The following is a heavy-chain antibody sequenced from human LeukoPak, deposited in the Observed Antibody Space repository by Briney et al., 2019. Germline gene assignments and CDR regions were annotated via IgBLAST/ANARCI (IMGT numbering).Heavy chain of an antibody. CDR2: ISYDGSKK. J-gene: IGHJ5*02. Sequence: PGGSLRLSCAVSGFTFSSYGMHWVRQAPGKGLEWVAVISYDGSKKYYADSVKDRLTISRDNSKNTLYLQMNSLRDEDTAVYYCAPRGGYYGSGSYYGFDPWGQGTLVTVSS. V-gene: IGHV3-30*03. CDR3: APRGGYYGSGSYYGFDP. CDR1: GFTFSSYG. D-gene: IGHD3-10*01.